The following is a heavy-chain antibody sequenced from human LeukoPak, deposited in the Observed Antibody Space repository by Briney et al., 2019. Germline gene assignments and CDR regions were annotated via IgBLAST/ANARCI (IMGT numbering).Heavy chain of an antibody. V-gene: IGHV3-30*03. D-gene: IGHD2-21*02. J-gene: IGHJ4*02. Sequence: GGSLRLSCAASGFTFSSYGMHWVRQAPGKGLEWVAVISYDGSNKYYADSVKGRFTISRDNSKNTLYLQMNSLRAEDTAVYYCARPPPVTALADYFDYWGQGTLVTVSS. CDR2: ISYDGSNK. CDR3: ARPPPVTALADYFDY. CDR1: GFTFSSYG.